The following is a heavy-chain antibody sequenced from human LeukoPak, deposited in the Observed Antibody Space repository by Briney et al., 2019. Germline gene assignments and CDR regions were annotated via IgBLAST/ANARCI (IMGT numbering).Heavy chain of an antibody. CDR1: GGSISHYY. Sequence: SETLSLTCTVSGGSISHYYWSWIRQPPGKGLEWIGYIYYSGSTNYNPSLKSRVTISVDTSKNQFSLKLSSVTAADTAVYYCARGSRVEAAGDYWGQGTLVTVSS. CDR3: ARGSRVEAAGDY. V-gene: IGHV4-59*08. J-gene: IGHJ4*02. D-gene: IGHD6-13*01. CDR2: IYYSGST.